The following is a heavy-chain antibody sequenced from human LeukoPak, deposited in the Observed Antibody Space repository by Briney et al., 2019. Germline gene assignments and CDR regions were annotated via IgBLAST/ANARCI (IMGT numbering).Heavy chain of an antibody. D-gene: IGHD6-19*01. CDR3: AKDKWLVLTSHFFDY. J-gene: IGHJ4*02. CDR1: GFTFSSYG. Sequence: GGSLRLSCAASGFTFSSYGMHWVRQAPGKGLEWVAVISYDGSNKYYADSVKGRFTISRDNSKNTLYLQMNSLRAEDTAVYYCAKDKWLVLTSHFFDYWGQGTLVTVSS. V-gene: IGHV3-30*18. CDR2: ISYDGSNK.